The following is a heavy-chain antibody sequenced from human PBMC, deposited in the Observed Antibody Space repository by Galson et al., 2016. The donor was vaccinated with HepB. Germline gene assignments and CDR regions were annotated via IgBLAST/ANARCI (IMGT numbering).Heavy chain of an antibody. CDR3: AREYDILTGPYFDY. CDR2: IFYDGSA. J-gene: IGHJ4*02. V-gene: IGHV4-59*01. D-gene: IGHD3-9*01. CDR1: GGSIGSFY. Sequence: SETLSLTCNVSGGSIGSFYWTWIRQAPGKGLEYIGYIFYDGSANYNPSLLGRVTISVDMSKNRFSLKLNSVTAADTAVYYCAREYDILTGPYFDYWGQGALVPVSS.